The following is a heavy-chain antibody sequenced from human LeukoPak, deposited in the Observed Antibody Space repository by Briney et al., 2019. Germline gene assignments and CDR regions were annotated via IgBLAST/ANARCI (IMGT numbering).Heavy chain of an antibody. CDR3: ARMKLSVNYNFDY. Sequence: PSETLSLSCTVSGGSISGYYWSCIRLPPGKGLEWIGYIHYSGITKYSASLKSRLTLSVDASKNHLSLKLTSVTAADTAVYYCARMKLSVNYNFDYWGQGTLVTVSS. CDR1: GGSISGYY. J-gene: IGHJ4*02. CDR2: IHYSGIT. D-gene: IGHD1-7*01. V-gene: IGHV4-59*01.